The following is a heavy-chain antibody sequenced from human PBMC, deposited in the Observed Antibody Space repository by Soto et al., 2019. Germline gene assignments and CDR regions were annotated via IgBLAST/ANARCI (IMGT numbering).Heavy chain of an antibody. D-gene: IGHD6-19*01. CDR3: ARLRAAVAGDAFDV. V-gene: IGHV1-2*02. Sequence: QVQLVQSGAEVKKPGASVKVSCNASGYTFTDYYLHWVRQAPGPRLEWMGWINPNSDGTHFAQKFPGRVTMTRDPSIITAFMELSSLTSDDKAMYFRARLRAAVAGDAFDVWGQGTMVTVSS. J-gene: IGHJ3*01. CDR2: INPNSDGT. CDR1: GYTFTDYY.